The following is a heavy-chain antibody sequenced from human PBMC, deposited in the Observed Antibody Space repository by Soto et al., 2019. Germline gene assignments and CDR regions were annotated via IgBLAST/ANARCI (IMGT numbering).Heavy chain of an antibody. Sequence: GGSLRLSCAASGFTFSSYGMHWVRQAPGKGLEWVAVIWYDGSNKYYADSVKGRFTISRDNSKNTLYLQMNSLRAEDTAVYYCARAPDCSSTSCYYYYYMDVWGKGTTVTVSS. J-gene: IGHJ6*03. V-gene: IGHV3-33*01. CDR3: ARAPDCSSTSCYYYYYMDV. CDR1: GFTFSSYG. D-gene: IGHD2-2*01. CDR2: IWYDGSNK.